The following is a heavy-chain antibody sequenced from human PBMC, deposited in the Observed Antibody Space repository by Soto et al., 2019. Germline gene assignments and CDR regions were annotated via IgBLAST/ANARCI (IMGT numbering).Heavy chain of an antibody. CDR3: ARGRGSSSKDYYYYCGMDV. CDR2: INPNSGGT. Sequence: ASVKVSCKASGYTFTGYHMHWVRQAPGQGLEWMGWINPNSGGTNYAQKFQGWVTMTRDTSISTAYMELSRLRSDDTAVYYCARGRGSSSKDYYYYCGMDVWGQGTTVTVSS. CDR1: GYTFTGYH. D-gene: IGHD6-6*01. J-gene: IGHJ6*02. V-gene: IGHV1-2*04.